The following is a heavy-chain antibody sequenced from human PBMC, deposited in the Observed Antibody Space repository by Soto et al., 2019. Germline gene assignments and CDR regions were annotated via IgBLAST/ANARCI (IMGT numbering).Heavy chain of an antibody. J-gene: IGHJ4*02. CDR2: IYHSGAT. CDR1: GESIDTAGYY. Sequence: SETLSLTCTVSGESIDTAGYYWTWIRQRPGRGLEWLGFIYHSGATYYSSSMKSRLSISIDRSQNQFSLKVTSVTAADTAVHFCSRGDYWGQGMLVTAPQ. CDR3: SRGDY. V-gene: IGHV4-31*03.